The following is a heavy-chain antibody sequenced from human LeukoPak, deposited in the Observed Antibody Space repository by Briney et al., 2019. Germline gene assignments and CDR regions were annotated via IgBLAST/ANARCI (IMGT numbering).Heavy chain of an antibody. CDR2: IYYSGST. CDR1: GGSISSSSYY. CDR3: ARDSGSSGGDY. V-gene: IGHV4-39*07. D-gene: IGHD6-6*01. J-gene: IGHJ4*02. Sequence: KPSETLSLTCTVSGGSISSSSYYGGWIRQPPGKGLEWIGSIYYSGSTYYNPSLKSRVTISVDRSKNQFSLKLSSVTAADTAVYYCARDSGSSGGDYWGQGTLVTVSS.